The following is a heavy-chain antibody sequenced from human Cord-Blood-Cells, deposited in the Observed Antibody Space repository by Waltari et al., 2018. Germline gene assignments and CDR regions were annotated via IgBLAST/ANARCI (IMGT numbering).Heavy chain of an antibody. J-gene: IGHJ4*02. V-gene: IGHV4-39*01. Sequence: QLQLQESGPGLVKPSETLSLTCTVSGGFISSSSYYWGWIRHTPGKGLEWIGSSYYSESTYHHPSLKSRVTISVDTSKNQFSLNLSSVTAADTAVYYCARRVRGSGSYYNYWRQGTLVTVSS. CDR1: GGFISSSSYY. CDR2: SYYSEST. D-gene: IGHD3-10*01. CDR3: ARRVRGSGSYYNY.